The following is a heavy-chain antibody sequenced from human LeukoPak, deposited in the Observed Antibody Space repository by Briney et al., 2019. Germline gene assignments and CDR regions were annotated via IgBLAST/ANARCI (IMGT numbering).Heavy chain of an antibody. V-gene: IGHV1-69*04. CDR2: IIPILGIA. J-gene: IGHJ4*02. Sequence: SVKVSCKASGGTFSSYAISWVRQAPGQGLEWMGRIIPILGIANYAQKFQGRVTITADKSTSTAYMELSSLRSEDTAVYYCARDKVNWNDEDTDYWGQGTLVTVSS. CDR1: GGTFSSYA. D-gene: IGHD1-1*01. CDR3: ARDKVNWNDEDTDY.